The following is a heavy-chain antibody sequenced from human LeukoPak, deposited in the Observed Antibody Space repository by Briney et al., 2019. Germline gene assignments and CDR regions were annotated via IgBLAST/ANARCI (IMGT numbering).Heavy chain of an antibody. CDR1: GFTFNSYG. J-gene: IGHJ4*02. CDR3: AKDLYYYGSGSYYPFDY. CDR2: IVHDGNNK. V-gene: IGHV3-30*18. D-gene: IGHD3-10*01. Sequence: GGSLRLSCAASGFTFNSYGMHWVRQAPGKGLEWVAVIVHDGNNKYYADSVKGRFIISRDNSKNTLYLQMNSLRAEDTAVYYCAKDLYYYGSGSYYPFDYWGQGTLVTVSS.